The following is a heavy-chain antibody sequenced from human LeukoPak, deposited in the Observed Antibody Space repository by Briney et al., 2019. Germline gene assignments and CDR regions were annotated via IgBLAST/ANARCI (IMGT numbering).Heavy chain of an antibody. CDR3: AREGVYYGGNYGVDP. Sequence: PSETQSLTCTVSGGSISSGSYYWSWIRQPAGKGLEWIGRIYTSGSTNYNPSLKSRVTISVDTSKNQFSLKLSSVTAADTAVYYCAREGVYYGGNYGVDPWGQGTLVTVSS. CDR2: IYTSGST. CDR1: GGSISSGSYY. J-gene: IGHJ5*02. D-gene: IGHD4-23*01. V-gene: IGHV4-61*02.